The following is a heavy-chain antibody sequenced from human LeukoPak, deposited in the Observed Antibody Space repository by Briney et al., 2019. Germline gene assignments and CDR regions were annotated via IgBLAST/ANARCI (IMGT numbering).Heavy chain of an antibody. CDR1: GFTFSSYA. Sequence: PGGSLRLSCAASGFTFSSYAMSWVRQAPGKGLEWVSAISGSGGSTYYADSVKGRFTISRDNSKNTLYLQMNSLRAEDTAVYYCARHGGMVVIITLASWGQGTLVTVSS. CDR3: ARHGGMVVIITLAS. J-gene: IGHJ4*02. V-gene: IGHV3-23*01. D-gene: IGHD3-22*01. CDR2: ISGSGGST.